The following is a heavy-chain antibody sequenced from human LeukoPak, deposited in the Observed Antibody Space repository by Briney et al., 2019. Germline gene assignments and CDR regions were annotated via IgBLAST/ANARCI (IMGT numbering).Heavy chain of an antibody. CDR3: PTEYNIRYFDT. Sequence: PGGSLRLSCAASGFTFSSYGMHWVRQAPGKGLEWVAVIWSDASNTYYVDSVKGRFTISRDNSKNTLYLQMNSLRAEDTAVYYCPTEYNIRYFDTWGQGTLVTVSS. D-gene: IGHD3-9*01. CDR2: IWSDASNT. V-gene: IGHV3-33*01. CDR1: GFTFSSYG. J-gene: IGHJ4*02.